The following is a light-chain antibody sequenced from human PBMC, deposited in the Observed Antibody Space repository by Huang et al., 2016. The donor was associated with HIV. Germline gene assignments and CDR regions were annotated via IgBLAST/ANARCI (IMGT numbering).Light chain of an antibody. CDR3: QQHSNWPL. Sequence: ELVLTQSPATLSLSPGQRATLSCRASPSVSSYLAWYQQKPGQAPRLIIYDTSKRATGVPARFSGSGSVTDFTLTINRLEPEDFAVYYCQQHSNWPLLGQGTKLEI. CDR2: DTS. V-gene: IGKV3-11*01. J-gene: IGKJ2*01. CDR1: PSVSSY.